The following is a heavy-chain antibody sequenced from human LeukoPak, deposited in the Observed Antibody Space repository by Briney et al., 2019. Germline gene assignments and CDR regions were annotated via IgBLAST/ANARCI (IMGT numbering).Heavy chain of an antibody. Sequence: SETLSLTCTVSGGSISSYYWSWIRQPAGKGPEWIGRIYTSGSTNYNPSLKSRVTMSVDTSKNQFSLKLSSVTAADTAVYYCARGDYDFWSGYYRELYSDYWGQGTLVTVSS. CDR1: GGSISSYY. J-gene: IGHJ4*02. V-gene: IGHV4-4*07. CDR3: ARGDYDFWSGYYRELYSDY. D-gene: IGHD3-3*01. CDR2: IYTSGST.